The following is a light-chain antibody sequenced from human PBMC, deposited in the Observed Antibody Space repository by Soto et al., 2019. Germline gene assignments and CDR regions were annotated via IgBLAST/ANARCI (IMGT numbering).Light chain of an antibody. Sequence: EIVVTQSPSTLSLSPGDTATLSCRASQSVGRSYLAWYQQKPGQPPRLLISGASSRATGIPDRSSGSGSGTDFTLIISRLEPEDFAVYYCQQYGRSSRTFGQGTNVDI. CDR2: GAS. CDR1: QSVGRSY. CDR3: QQYGRSSRT. V-gene: IGKV3-20*01. J-gene: IGKJ1*01.